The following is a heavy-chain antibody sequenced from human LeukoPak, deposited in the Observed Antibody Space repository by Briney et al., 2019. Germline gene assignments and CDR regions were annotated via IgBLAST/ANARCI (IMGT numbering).Heavy chain of an antibody. CDR1: GFTVSSNS. D-gene: IGHD3-10*01. Sequence: GGSLRLSCTVSGFTVSSNSMSWVRQAPGKGLEWVSFIYSGTIHYSDSVKGRFTISRDNSKNTLYLQMNSLRAEDTAVYYCAREQWFGESYYFDYWGQGTLVTVSS. V-gene: IGHV3-53*01. J-gene: IGHJ4*02. CDR2: IYSGTI. CDR3: AREQWFGESYYFDY.